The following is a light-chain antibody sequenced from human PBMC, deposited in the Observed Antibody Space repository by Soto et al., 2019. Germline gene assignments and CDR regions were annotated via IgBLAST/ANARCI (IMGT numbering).Light chain of an antibody. CDR3: QHCHRYLT. Sequence: DIQMTQSPSTLSASVGDRVTITCRASESMSNCLAWYQQKPGKAPKLLISGASSLQSGVPSRFSGSASGTEFTLTIISLQPDDIATDYCQHCHRYLTFGQGTKVEMK. V-gene: IGKV1-5*01. CDR1: ESMSNC. J-gene: IGKJ1*01. CDR2: GAS.